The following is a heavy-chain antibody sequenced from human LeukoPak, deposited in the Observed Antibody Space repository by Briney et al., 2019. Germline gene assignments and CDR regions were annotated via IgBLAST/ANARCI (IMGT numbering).Heavy chain of an antibody. D-gene: IGHD5-18*01. V-gene: IGHV3-33*03. CDR2: IRYDVSSK. CDR1: GLTFSSYD. Sequence: GGSLRLSCAASGLTFSSYDMHWVRQAPGKGLEWVAVIRYDVSSKYYSESVKGRFTISRDNSKNTLYLQMNSLRADDTALYYCAKDQYTYGLRFYTFDSWGQGTLVTVSS. J-gene: IGHJ4*02. CDR3: AKDQYTYGLRFYTFDS.